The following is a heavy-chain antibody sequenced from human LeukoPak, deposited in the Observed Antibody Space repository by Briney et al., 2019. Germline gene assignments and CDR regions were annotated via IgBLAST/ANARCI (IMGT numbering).Heavy chain of an antibody. J-gene: IGHJ4*02. CDR1: GFTFNNYW. Sequence: GGPLRLSCAASGFTFNNYWMTWFRQAPGKGLEWVANIKPDGTEIYYVDSVRGRFIVSRDNAENSLYLQMNSLRAEDTAVYYCAKELLILVPPFGYWGQGTLVTVSS. CDR3: AKELLILVPPFGY. D-gene: IGHD4-23*01. CDR2: IKPDGTEI. V-gene: IGHV3-7*03.